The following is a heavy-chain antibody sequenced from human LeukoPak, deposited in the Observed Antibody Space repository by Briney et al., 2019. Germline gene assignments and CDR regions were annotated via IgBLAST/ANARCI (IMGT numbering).Heavy chain of an antibody. V-gene: IGHV4-39*01. CDR2: IYYSGST. D-gene: IGHD4-11*01. CDR3: ARHFSADSNYWFDP. J-gene: IGHJ5*02. CDR1: GGFISSSSYY. Sequence: SETLSLTCTVSGGFISSSSYYWGWIRQPPGKGLEWIGSIYYSGSTYYNPSLKSRVTISVDTSKNQFSLKLSSVTAADTAVYYCARHFSADSNYWFDPWGQGTLVTVSS.